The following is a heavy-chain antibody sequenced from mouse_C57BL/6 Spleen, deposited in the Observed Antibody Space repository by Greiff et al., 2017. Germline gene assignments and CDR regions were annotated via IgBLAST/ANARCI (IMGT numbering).Heavy chain of an antibody. Sequence: QVQLKESGAELVKPGASVKISCKASGYAFSSYWMNWVKQRPGKGLEWIGQIYPGDGDTNYNGKFKGKATLTADKSSSTAYMQLSSLTSEDSAVYFCARGIYYGSSYAMDYWGQGTSVTVSS. CDR3: ARGIYYGSSYAMDY. V-gene: IGHV1-80*01. CDR1: GYAFSSYW. D-gene: IGHD1-1*01. J-gene: IGHJ4*01. CDR2: IYPGDGDT.